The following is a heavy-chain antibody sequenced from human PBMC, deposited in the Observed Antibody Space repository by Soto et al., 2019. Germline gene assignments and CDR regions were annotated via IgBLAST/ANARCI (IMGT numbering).Heavy chain of an antibody. J-gene: IGHJ2*01. V-gene: IGHV3-74*01. CDR3: ASLGGTSGLWYVDL. D-gene: IGHD1-26*01. CDR1: GFTFSKYC. Sequence: EVQLVESGGGLVQPGGSLRLSCAASGFTFSKYCMYWVRQAPGKGLVWVSGINGDGSSTTYADSVRGRFTISRDNANNALHLLVNRPRAEDTAPYHCASLGGTSGLWYVDLWGRGTLVTVSS. CDR2: INGDGSST.